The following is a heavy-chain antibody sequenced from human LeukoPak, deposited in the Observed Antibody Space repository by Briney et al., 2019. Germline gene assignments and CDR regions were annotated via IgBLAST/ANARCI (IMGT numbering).Heavy chain of an antibody. CDR2: IIPIFGTA. D-gene: IGHD6-25*01. V-gene: IGHV1-69*05. Sequence: ASVKVSCKASGGTFSSYAISWVRQAPGQGLEWMGGIIPIFGTANYAQKFQGRVTITTDESTSTAYMELSSLRSEDTAVYYCASEGVAAPYYYYYYYMDVWGKGTTVTVSS. CDR3: ASEGVAAPYYYYYYYMDV. CDR1: GGTFSSYA. J-gene: IGHJ6*03.